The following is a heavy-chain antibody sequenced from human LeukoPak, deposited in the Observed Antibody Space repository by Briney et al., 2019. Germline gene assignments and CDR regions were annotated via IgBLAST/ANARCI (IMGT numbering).Heavy chain of an antibody. Sequence: ETLSLTCTVSGGSISSNYMNWVRQAPGKGLEWVSMIYTGGNTFYTDSVKGRFTISRDNSKNTLDLQMNSLRAEDTAVYYCARRGYGYGSPFDYWAREPWSPSPQ. CDR2: IYTGGNT. CDR1: GGSISSNY. J-gene: IGHJ4*02. D-gene: IGHD5-18*01. CDR3: ARRGYGYGSPFDY. V-gene: IGHV3-66*04.